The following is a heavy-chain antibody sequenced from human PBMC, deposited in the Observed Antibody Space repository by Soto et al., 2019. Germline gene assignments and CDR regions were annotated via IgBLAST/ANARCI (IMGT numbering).Heavy chain of an antibody. CDR3: ARAPLYGDYAFDY. CDR2: INHSGST. J-gene: IGHJ4*02. V-gene: IGHV4-34*01. Sequence: SETLSLTCAVYGGSFSGYYWSWIRQPPGKGLEWIGEINHSGSTNYNPSLKSRVTISVDTSKNQFSLKLSSVTAADTAVYYCARAPLYGDYAFDYWGQGTLVTVSS. CDR1: GGSFSGYY. D-gene: IGHD4-17*01.